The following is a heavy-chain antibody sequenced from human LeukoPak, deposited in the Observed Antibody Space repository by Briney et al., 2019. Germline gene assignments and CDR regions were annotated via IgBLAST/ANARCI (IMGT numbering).Heavy chain of an antibody. CDR3: VRGADTGYSSDS. CDR2: INSDGRST. Sequence: GGSLRLSCVASGFTFSRYWMHWVRQAPGKGLVWVSRINSDGRSTNYADSVKGRFIISRDNAENTLYLQMNSLRVEDTAVYYCVRGADTGYSSDSWGQGTLVTVSS. V-gene: IGHV3-74*01. D-gene: IGHD3-9*01. CDR1: GFTFSRYW. J-gene: IGHJ4*02.